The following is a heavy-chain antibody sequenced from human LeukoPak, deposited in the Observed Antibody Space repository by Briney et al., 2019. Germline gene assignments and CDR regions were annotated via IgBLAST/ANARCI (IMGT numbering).Heavy chain of an antibody. CDR3: GRGDPDY. CDR1: GFTFTTYL. CDR2: INQAGSDK. J-gene: IGHJ4*02. V-gene: IGHV3-7*01. Sequence: GSLRPSCEVSGFTFTTYLMNWVRQAPGKGLEWVANINQAGSDKYYVDSVKGRFTISRDNAKNSLYLQMNNLRVEDTAVYYCGRGDPDYWGQGTLVTVSS.